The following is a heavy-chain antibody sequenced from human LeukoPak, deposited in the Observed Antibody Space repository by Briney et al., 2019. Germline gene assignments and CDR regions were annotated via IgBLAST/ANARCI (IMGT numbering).Heavy chain of an antibody. CDR2: ISGSGGST. CDR3: AKDLYGGNRFDY. Sequence: QPGASLRLSCAASGFTFSSYAMSWVRQAPGKGLEWVSAISGSGGSTYYADSVKGRFTISRGNSKNTLYLQMNSLRAEDTAVYYCAKDLYGGNRFDYWGQGTLVTVSS. D-gene: IGHD4-23*01. CDR1: GFTFSSYA. J-gene: IGHJ4*02. V-gene: IGHV3-23*01.